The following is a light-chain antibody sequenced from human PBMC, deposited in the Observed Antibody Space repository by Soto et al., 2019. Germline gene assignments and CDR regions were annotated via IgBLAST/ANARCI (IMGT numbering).Light chain of an antibody. CDR1: QSVSSSY. CDR2: GAS. V-gene: IGKV3-20*01. J-gene: IGKJ2*01. CDR3: QQYGSSPRT. Sequence: EIVLPQSPGTLSLSPGESATLSCRASQSVSSSYLARYQQKPGQAPRLLIYGASSRATGIPDRFSGSGSGTEFTLIISRLEPEEFAVYYCQQYGSSPRTFGQGTKLEIK.